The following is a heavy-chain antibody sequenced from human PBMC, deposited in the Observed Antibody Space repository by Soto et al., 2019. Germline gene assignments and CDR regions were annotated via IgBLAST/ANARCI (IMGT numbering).Heavy chain of an antibody. D-gene: IGHD3-10*01. Sequence: SETLSLTCAVYGGSFSGYYWSWIRQPPGKGLEWIGEINHSGSTNYNPSLKSRVTISVDTSKNQFSLKLSSVTAADTAVYYCARVTTGSYYSPADGMDVWGQGTTVTVSS. CDR3: ARVTTGSYYSPADGMDV. V-gene: IGHV4-34*01. CDR1: GGSFSGYY. CDR2: INHSGST. J-gene: IGHJ6*02.